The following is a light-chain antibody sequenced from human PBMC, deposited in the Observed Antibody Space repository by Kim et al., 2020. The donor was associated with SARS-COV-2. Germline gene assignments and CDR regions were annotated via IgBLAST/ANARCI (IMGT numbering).Light chain of an antibody. J-gene: IGLJ3*02. CDR3: QSNDNTNRV. CDR2: ENN. CDR1: SGSFATNY. V-gene: IGLV6-57*04. Sequence: NSMLTQPHSVSESPGKTITISCTRSSGSFATNYVQWYQQRPGSVPTTLIYENNQRPSGVPNRFSGSIDSSSNSASLTISGLKTEDEADYYCQSNDNTNRVFGGGTQLTVL.